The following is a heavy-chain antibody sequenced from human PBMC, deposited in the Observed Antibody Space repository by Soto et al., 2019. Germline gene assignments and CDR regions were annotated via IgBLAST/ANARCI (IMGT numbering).Heavy chain of an antibody. Sequence: HPGGSLRLSCAASGFTFSSYGMHWVRQAPGKGLEWVAVIWYDGSNKYYADSVRGRFTISRDNSKNTLYLQMNSLRAEDTAVYYCARDTYYYDSSGYYFMPQGVFDYWGQGTLVTVSS. CDR2: IWYDGSNK. V-gene: IGHV3-33*01. CDR3: ARDTYYYDSSGYYFMPQGVFDY. J-gene: IGHJ4*02. D-gene: IGHD3-22*01. CDR1: GFTFSSYG.